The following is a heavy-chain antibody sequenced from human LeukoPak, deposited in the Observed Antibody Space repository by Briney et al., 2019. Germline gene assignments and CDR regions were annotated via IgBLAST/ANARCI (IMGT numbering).Heavy chain of an antibody. J-gene: IGHJ5*02. CDR2: LSGSGDST. Sequence: GGSLRLSCAASGFTFSSYAMSWVRQAPGKGLEWVSALSGSGDSTDYADSVKGRITISRDNSKNTLYLRMNSLRAEDTAVYYCARDVAYSSSWYNWFDPWGQGTLVTVSS. CDR3: ARDVAYSSSWYNWFDP. V-gene: IGHV3-23*01. CDR1: GFTFSSYA. D-gene: IGHD6-13*01.